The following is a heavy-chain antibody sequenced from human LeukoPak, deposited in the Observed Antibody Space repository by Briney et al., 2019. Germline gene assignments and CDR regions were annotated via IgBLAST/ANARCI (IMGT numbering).Heavy chain of an antibody. V-gene: IGHV4-34*01. CDR2: INHSGST. D-gene: IGHD1-26*01. CDR3: ARRGGSAPHYFDY. CDR1: GGSFSGYY. Sequence: SETLCLTCAVYGGSFSGYYWSWIRQPPGKGLEWIGEINHSGSTNYNPSLKSRVTISVDTSKNQFSLKLSSVTAADTAVYYCARRGGSAPHYFDYWGQGALVTVSS. J-gene: IGHJ4*02.